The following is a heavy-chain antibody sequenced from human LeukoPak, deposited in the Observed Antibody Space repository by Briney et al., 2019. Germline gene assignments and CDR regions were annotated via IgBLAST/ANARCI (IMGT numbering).Heavy chain of an antibody. D-gene: IGHD2-15*01. CDR1: GFTFSSYW. CDR3: AKPYGRCTTGSCYRKGVYFDY. Sequence: GGSLRLSCAASGFTFSSYWMHWVRQAPGKGLVWVSRINSDGSSTSYADSVKGRFTISRDNSKNSLYLQMNSLRAEDTALYYCAKPYGRCTTGSCYRKGVYFDYWGQGTLVTVSS. J-gene: IGHJ4*02. CDR2: INSDGSST. V-gene: IGHV3-74*01.